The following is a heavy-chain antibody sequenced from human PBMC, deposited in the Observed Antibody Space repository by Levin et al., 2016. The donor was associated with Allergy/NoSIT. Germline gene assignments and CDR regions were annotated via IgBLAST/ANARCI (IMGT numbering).Heavy chain of an antibody. CDR3: ARDQRNYYDSSGYVDY. Sequence: LSLTCAASGFTFSSYAMHWVRQAPGKGLEWVAVISYDGSNKYYADSVKGRFTISRDNSKNTLYLQMNSLRAEDTAVYYCARDQRNYYDSSGYVDYWGQGTLVTVSS. CDR1: GFTFSSYA. J-gene: IGHJ4*02. CDR2: ISYDGSNK. D-gene: IGHD3-22*01. V-gene: IGHV3-30*04.